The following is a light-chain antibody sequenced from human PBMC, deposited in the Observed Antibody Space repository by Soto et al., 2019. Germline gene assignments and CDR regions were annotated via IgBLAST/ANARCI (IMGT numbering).Light chain of an antibody. Sequence: QAVVTQEPSFSVSPGGTVTLTCGLSSGSVSSNHYPSWYQQTPGQAPCTLIYSTNTRSSGVPDRFSGSILGKKAALTITGAQADDECDYYCVLYMGSGSWVFGGGTKLTVL. V-gene: IGLV8-61*01. J-gene: IGLJ3*02. CDR3: VLYMGSGSWV. CDR2: STN. CDR1: SGSVSSNHY.